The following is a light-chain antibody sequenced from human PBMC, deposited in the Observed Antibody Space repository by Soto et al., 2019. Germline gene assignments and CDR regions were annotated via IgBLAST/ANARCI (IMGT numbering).Light chain of an antibody. CDR2: GAS. Sequence: EIVLTQSPGTLSLSPGERATLSCRASQSVTNNYLAWFQQKPGQAPRLLMYGASSRATGIPDRFSGSGSGTDFTLTISRLEPEDFAVYYCQQSGSSPITFGQGTRLEIK. CDR3: QQSGSSPIT. J-gene: IGKJ5*01. CDR1: QSVTNNY. V-gene: IGKV3-20*01.